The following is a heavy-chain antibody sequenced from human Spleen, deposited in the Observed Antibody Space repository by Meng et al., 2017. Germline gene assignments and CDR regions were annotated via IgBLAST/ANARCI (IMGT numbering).Heavy chain of an antibody. CDR3: VRNEGYSFGA. J-gene: IGHJ5*02. CDR2: ISQGSGRT. V-gene: IGHV4-4*02. CDR1: GDSISSRDW. Sequence: QVQLQGSGPGLVKPSGTLSLTCAVSGDSISSRDWWSWVRQPPGKGLEWIGEISQGSGRTNYNPSPKSRVTISLDKSKNQFSLNVNSVTAADTAVYYCVRNEGYSFGAWGQGTLVTV. D-gene: IGHD2-21*01.